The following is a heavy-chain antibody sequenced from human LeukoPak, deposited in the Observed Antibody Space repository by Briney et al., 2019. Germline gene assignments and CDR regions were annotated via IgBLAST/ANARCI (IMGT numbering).Heavy chain of an antibody. V-gene: IGHV3-30*04. CDR3: ARARAGSVDY. CDR2: ISYDGIHK. J-gene: IGHJ4*02. D-gene: IGHD3-10*01. CDR1: GFTFSNYA. Sequence: GKSLRLSCAASGFTFSNYAMHWVRQAPGKGLEWVAVISYDGIHKYYADSVKGRFNISRDNSDHTLFLLVDSLRPDDTAVYYCARARAGSVDYWGQGTLVTVSS.